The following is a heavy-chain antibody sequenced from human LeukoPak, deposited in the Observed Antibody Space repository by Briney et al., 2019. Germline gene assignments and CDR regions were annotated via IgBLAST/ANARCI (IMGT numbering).Heavy chain of an antibody. J-gene: IGHJ5*02. CDR2: FRASDGST. D-gene: IGHD3-3*01. V-gene: IGHV3-53*01. CDR3: ARHRRDRTTALGVVIEGFDP. Sequence: GGSLRLSCAASGFTVSSNYMSWVRQAPGRGLEWVSRFRASDGSTHYADSVKGRFTISRDNSKNTLYLQMNSLRAEDTAVYYCARHRRDRTTALGVVIEGFDPWGQGTLVTVSS. CDR1: GFTVSSNY.